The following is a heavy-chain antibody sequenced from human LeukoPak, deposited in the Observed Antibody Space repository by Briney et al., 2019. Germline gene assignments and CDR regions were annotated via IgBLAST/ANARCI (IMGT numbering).Heavy chain of an antibody. Sequence: ASVKVSCKASGYTFTGYYMHWVRQAPGQGLEWMGWINPNSGGTNYAQKFQGRVTMTRDMSTSTVYMELSSLRSEDTAVYYCARDLFDYWGQGTLVTVSS. V-gene: IGHV1-2*02. J-gene: IGHJ4*02. CDR2: INPNSGGT. CDR3: ARDLFDY. CDR1: GYTFTGYY.